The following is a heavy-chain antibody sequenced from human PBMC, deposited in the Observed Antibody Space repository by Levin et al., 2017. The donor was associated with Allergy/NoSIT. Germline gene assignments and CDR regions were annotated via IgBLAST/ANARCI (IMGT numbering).Heavy chain of an antibody. CDR2: ISAYNGNT. J-gene: IGHJ4*02. CDR1: GYTFTSYG. D-gene: IGHD3-22*01. CDR3: ARDLSGGDYYYDSSGPRLDY. V-gene: IGHV1-18*01. Sequence: SVKVSCKASGYTFTSYGISWVRQAPGQGLEWMGWISAYNGNTNYAQKLQGRVTMTTDTSTSTAYMELRSLRSDDTAVYYWARDLSGGDYYYDSSGPRLDYWGQGTLVTVSS.